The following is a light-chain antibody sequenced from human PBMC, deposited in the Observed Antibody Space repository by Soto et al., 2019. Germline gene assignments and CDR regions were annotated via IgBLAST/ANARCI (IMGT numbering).Light chain of an antibody. J-gene: IGKJ2*01. CDR1: QSVSNVY. CDR2: DTS. CDR3: QQAGSSPRT. V-gene: IGKV3-20*01. Sequence: EIVLTQSPGPLSLSPGERATLSCRARQSVSNVYLAWYQQKPGQAPRLLIYDTSNRATGIPDRFSGSGSGTDFTLTISRLEPVDFAVYYCQQAGSSPRTFGQGTKLEIK.